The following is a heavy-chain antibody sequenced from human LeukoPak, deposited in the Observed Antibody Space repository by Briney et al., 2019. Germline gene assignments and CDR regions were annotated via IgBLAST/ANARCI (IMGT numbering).Heavy chain of an antibody. Sequence: ASVKVSCNASGYTFTSYDINWVRQAAGQGLEWMGWMNPNSGNTGYAQKFQGRVTMTTNTAISTAYMELRSLRSEDTAVYYCARGFVRTTVYMDVWGKGTTVTISS. J-gene: IGHJ6*03. D-gene: IGHD3-10*02. CDR3: ARGFVRTTVYMDV. CDR2: MNPNSGNT. V-gene: IGHV1-8*01. CDR1: GYTFTSYD.